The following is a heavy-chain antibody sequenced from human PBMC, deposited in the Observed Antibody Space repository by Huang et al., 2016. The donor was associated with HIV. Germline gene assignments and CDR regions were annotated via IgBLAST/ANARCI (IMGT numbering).Heavy chain of an antibody. Sequence: QVQLVQSGAAVKKPGASVKVSCKASGYTLTPYFIPWVRQAPGQGPEWMGRIDPRCGRTVYSQKFQGRITITRDTATSTVYLELSSLRSDDTAFYYCARVGNYADYWGQGTLVTVSS. D-gene: IGHD3-22*01. CDR3: ARVGNYADY. J-gene: IGHJ4*02. CDR2: IDPRCGRT. CDR1: GYTLTPYF. V-gene: IGHV1-46*01.